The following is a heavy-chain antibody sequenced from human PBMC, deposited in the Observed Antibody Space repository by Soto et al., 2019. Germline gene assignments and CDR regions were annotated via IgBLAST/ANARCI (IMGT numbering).Heavy chain of an antibody. J-gene: IGHJ1*01. V-gene: IGHV1-3*01. CDR3: ARELGYCNVGSCYTYFHH. D-gene: IGHD2-15*01. Sequence: ASVKVSCKASGGTFSSYAISWVRQAPGQGLEWMGWINAGNGNTKYSQKFQGRVSITRDTSASTAYMQLTSLRSEDTAVYYCARELGYCNVGSCYTYFHHWGQGTLVTVSS. CDR1: GGTFSSYA. CDR2: INAGNGNT.